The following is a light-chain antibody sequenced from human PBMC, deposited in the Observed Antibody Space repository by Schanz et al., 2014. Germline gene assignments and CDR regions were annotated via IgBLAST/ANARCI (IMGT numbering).Light chain of an antibody. J-gene: IGKJ2*01. V-gene: IGKV1-33*01. CDR3: QQYNTYSYT. Sequence: DLQMTQSPSSLSASVGDRVTITCQASQDISDYLNWYQQKPGKAPELLIYAASNLETGVPSRIRGSGSGTEFTLTVTSLQPDDFATYYCQQYNTYSYTFGQGTKLEI. CDR2: AAS. CDR1: QDISDY.